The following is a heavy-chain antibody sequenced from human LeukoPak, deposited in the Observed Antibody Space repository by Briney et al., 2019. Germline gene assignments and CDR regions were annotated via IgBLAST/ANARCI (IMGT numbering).Heavy chain of an antibody. CDR1: AGSIAGNY. J-gene: IGHJ4*02. V-gene: IGHV4-59*01. Sequence: PSETLSLTCTVSAGSIAGNYWSWIRQPPGKGLEWIGYIYYSGSTSYHPSLKSRVTLSVDTSKNQFSLKLRSVTAADTAVYLCARAGTYDTIAYYYDYWGQGTLVTVSA. CDR3: ARAGTYDTIAYYYDY. CDR2: IYYSGST. D-gene: IGHD3-22*01.